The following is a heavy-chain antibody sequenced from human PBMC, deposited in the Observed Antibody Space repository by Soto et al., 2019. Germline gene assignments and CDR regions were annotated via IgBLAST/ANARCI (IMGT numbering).Heavy chain of an antibody. CDR1: GGTFSSYT. Sequence: GASVKVSCKASGGTFSSYTISWVRQAPGQGLEWMGRIIPILGIANYAQKFQGRVTITADKSTSTAYMELSSLRFEDTAVYYCEGNGYGFPLEPSGFGYYYYYMDVWGKGTTVTVSS. CDR3: EGNGYGFPLEPSGFGYYYYYMDV. V-gene: IGHV1-69*02. CDR2: IIPILGIA. J-gene: IGHJ6*03. D-gene: IGHD5-18*01.